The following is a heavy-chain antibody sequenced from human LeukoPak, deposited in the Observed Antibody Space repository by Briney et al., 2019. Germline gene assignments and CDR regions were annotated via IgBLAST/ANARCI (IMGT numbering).Heavy chain of an antibody. CDR3: AKDLLPSGYSYGSDKGAY. Sequence: GASVKVSCKASGGTFSSYAISWVRQAPGQGLEWMGRIIPILGIANYAQKFQGRVTITADKSTSTAYMELNSLRAEDTAVYYCAKDLLPSGYSYGSDKGAYWGQGTLVTVSS. CDR1: GGTFSSYA. J-gene: IGHJ4*02. CDR2: IIPILGIA. D-gene: IGHD5-18*01. V-gene: IGHV1-69*04.